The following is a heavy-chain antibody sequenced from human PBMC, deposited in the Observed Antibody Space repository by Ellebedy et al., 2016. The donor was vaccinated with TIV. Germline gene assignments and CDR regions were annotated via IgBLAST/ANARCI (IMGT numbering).Heavy chain of an antibody. D-gene: IGHD3-22*01. CDR2: ISVSGVST. Sequence: PGGSLRLSCAASGFTFSSYTMSWVRKATGKGLEWVAAISVSGVSTYYADSVRGRFTISRDNSKNTVYLQMSSLRAEDTALYYCAKTLITMIVVVITPYFDYWGQGTLVTVSS. J-gene: IGHJ4*02. CDR3: AKTLITMIVVVITPYFDY. V-gene: IGHV3-23*01. CDR1: GFTFSSYT.